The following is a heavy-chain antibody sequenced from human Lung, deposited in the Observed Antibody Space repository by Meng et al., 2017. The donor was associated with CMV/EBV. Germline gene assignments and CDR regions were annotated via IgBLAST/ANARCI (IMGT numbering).Heavy chain of an antibody. D-gene: IGHD2-21*02. J-gene: IGHJ4*02. CDR3: ARVGAYCGGDCYHPR. V-gene: IGHV4-4*02. CDR1: GGSLSSRNW. CDR2: IYHSGST. Sequence: VRLEASGPELVKPSGTLSPTGAVSGGSLSSRNWWSWVRQPPGKGLEWIGEIYHSGSTNYNPSLKSRVTISVDESKNQFSLRLSSVTAADTAVYYCARVGAYCGGDCYHPRWGQGTLVTVSS.